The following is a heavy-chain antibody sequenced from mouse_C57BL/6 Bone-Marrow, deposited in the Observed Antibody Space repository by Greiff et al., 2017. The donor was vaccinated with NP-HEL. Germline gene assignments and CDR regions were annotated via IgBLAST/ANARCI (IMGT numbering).Heavy chain of an antibody. D-gene: IGHD4-1*01. CDR1: GFTFSSYG. V-gene: IGHV5-6*01. CDR3: ARQITGRESAFPFDY. Sequence: EVQVVESGGDLVKPGGSLKLSCAASGFTFSSYGMSWVRQTPDKRLEWVATISSGGSYTYYPDSVKGRFTISRDNAKNTLYLQMSSLKSEDTAMYYCARQITGRESAFPFDYWGQGTTLTVSS. CDR2: ISSGGSYT. J-gene: IGHJ2*01.